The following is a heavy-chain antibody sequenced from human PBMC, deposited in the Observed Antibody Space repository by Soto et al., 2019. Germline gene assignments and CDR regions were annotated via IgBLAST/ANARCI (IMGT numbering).Heavy chain of an antibody. CDR1: GFTFSRYG. CDR2: ISYDGNNK. D-gene: IGHD3-3*01. J-gene: IGHJ4*02. CDR3: ARDKRDLRFLEWSYYFDF. Sequence: PGGSLRLSCAASGFTFSRYGVHWVRQAPGKGLEWVTLISYDGNNKYYADSVKGRFTISRDNSKNTLYLQMNSLRAEDTAVYYCARDKRDLRFLEWSYYFDFWGQGTLVTVSS. V-gene: IGHV3-30-3*01.